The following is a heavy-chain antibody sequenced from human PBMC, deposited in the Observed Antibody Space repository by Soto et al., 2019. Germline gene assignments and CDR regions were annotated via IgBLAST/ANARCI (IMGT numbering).Heavy chain of an antibody. CDR2: IIPILGIA. V-gene: IGHV1-69*04. Sequence: QVQLVHSGAEVKKPGSSVKVSCKASGGTFSSYTISWVQQAPGQGLEWMGRIIPILGIANYAQKFQGRVTITADKSTSTAYMELSSLRSEDTAVYYCARDWDDPTYYYYMYVWGKVTTVTVSS. CDR1: GGTFSSYT. D-gene: IGHD1-26*01. CDR3: ARDWDDPTYYYYMYV. J-gene: IGHJ6*03.